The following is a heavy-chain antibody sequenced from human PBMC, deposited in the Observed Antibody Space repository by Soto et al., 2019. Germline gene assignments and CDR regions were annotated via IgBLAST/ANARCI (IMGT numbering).Heavy chain of an antibody. D-gene: IGHD3-3*01. CDR1: GFTFSSYS. CDR3: ARDSGEIFGVVIIPYYGMDV. CDR2: ISSSSSTI. Sequence: PGGSLRLSCAASGFTFSSYSMNWVRQAPGKGLEWVSYISSSSSTIYYADSVKDRFTISRDNAKNSLYLQMNSLRDEDTAVYYCARDSGEIFGVVIIPYYGMDVWGQGTTVTVSS. J-gene: IGHJ6*02. V-gene: IGHV3-48*02.